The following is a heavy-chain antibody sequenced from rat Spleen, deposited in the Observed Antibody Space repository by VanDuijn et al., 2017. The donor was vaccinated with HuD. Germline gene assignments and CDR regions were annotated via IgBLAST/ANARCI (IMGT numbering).Heavy chain of an antibody. D-gene: IGHD1-12*02. CDR1: GFIFSDHY. J-gene: IGHJ4*01. CDR2: ISYDGGNT. V-gene: IGHV5-20*01. CDR3: ETDGYYDGRYYSVYAMDA. Sequence: EVQLVESGGGQVQPGRSLKLSCIASGFIFSDHYVAWFRQAPTRGLEWVASISYDGGNTYYRDSVKGRFTISRDNGKNTVFLQMDSLRSEDTATYYCETDGYYDGRYYSVYAMDAWGQGASVTVSS.